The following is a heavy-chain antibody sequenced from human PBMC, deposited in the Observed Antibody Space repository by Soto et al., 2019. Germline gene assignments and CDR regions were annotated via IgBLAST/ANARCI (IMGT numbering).Heavy chain of an antibody. CDR3: ARKDKSGYFNWFDP. V-gene: IGHV5-51*01. CDR2: IFPSDSYT. Sequence: GESLNASCRTSWYRFTSYWIAWVPQMRGKGLEWMGIIFPSDSYTRYSPSFQGQVTISSDRSTSTVFLQWASLKASDTAVYFCARKDKSGYFNWFDPWGQGTLVTVSS. J-gene: IGHJ5*02. CDR1: WYRFTSYW. D-gene: IGHD3-22*01.